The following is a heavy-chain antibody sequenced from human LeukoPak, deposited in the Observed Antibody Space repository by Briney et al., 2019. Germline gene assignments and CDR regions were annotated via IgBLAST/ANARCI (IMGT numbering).Heavy chain of an antibody. CDR1: GFSFGSEA. V-gene: IGHV3-23*01. D-gene: IGHD3-10*01. J-gene: IGHJ4*02. Sequence: GGSLRLSCVVSGFSFGSEAMSWVRQAPGRGLEWVSSISPGGGTTYYADSVKGRFTISRDNSENTLYVEMNSLRAEDTAIYYCAKSRSGSANWALRIFDNWGQGTLVSVSS. CDR3: AKSRSGSANWALRIFDN. CDR2: ISPGGGTT.